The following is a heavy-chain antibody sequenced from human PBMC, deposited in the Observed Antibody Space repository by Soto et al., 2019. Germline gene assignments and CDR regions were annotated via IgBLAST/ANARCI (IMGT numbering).Heavy chain of an antibody. CDR2: IYSGGST. CDR3: ARGGSIAVAGMPRSFCMDV. CDR1: GFTVSSNY. D-gene: IGHD6-19*01. J-gene: IGHJ6*02. Sequence: EVQLVETGGGLIQPGGSLRLSCAASGFTVSSNYMSWVRQAPGKGLEWVSVIYSGGSTYYADSVKGRFTISRDNSKNTLYLQMNSLRAEYTAVYYCARGGSIAVAGMPRSFCMDVWGQGTTVTVSS. V-gene: IGHV3-53*02.